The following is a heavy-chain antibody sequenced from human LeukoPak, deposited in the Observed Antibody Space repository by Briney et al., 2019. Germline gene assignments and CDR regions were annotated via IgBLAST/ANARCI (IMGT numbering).Heavy chain of an antibody. J-gene: IGHJ5*02. D-gene: IGHD6-19*01. V-gene: IGHV1-2*02. CDR1: GYTFTGYY. Sequence: ASVEVSCKASGYTFTGYYMHWVRQAPGQGLEWMGWINPNSGGTNYAQKFQGRVTMTRDTSISTAYMELSRLRSDDTAVYYCARGGMVSGWYWGDNWFDPWGQGTLVTVSS. CDR2: INPNSGGT. CDR3: ARGGMVSGWYWGDNWFDP.